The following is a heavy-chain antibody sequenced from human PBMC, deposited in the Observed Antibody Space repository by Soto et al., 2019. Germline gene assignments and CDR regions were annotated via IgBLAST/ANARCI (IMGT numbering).Heavy chain of an antibody. V-gene: IGHV3-7*04. CDR3: ARETVTRSD. CDR1: GFTFSNYW. CDR2: IKQDGSQK. Sequence: EVQLVESVGGLVQPGGSLRLSCAASGFTFSNYWMTWVRQVPGKGLQWVANIKQDGSQKYYVDSVKGRFTISRDNAKNSLYMQMNSLRAEDTAVYYCARETVTRSDWGQRTLVSVSS. J-gene: IGHJ4*02. D-gene: IGHD4-17*01.